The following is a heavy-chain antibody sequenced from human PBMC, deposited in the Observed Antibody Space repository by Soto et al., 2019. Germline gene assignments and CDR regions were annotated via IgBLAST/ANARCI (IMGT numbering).Heavy chain of an antibody. D-gene: IGHD3-22*01. CDR3: ASRYDSSDY. Sequence: QVQLVQSGAEVKKPGSSVKVSCKASGGTFSIYTISWVRQAPGQGLEWMGRIIPILGFANYAQKFQGRVTITADKSTSTAYMELSSLRAEDTAVYYCASRYDSSDYWGQGTLVTVSS. CDR2: IIPILGFA. J-gene: IGHJ4*02. V-gene: IGHV1-69*02. CDR1: GGTFSIYT.